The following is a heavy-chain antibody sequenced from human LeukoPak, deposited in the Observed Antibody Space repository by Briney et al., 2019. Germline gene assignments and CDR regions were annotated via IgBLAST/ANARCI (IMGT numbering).Heavy chain of an antibody. V-gene: IGHV3-48*03. CDR1: GFTFSSYE. J-gene: IGHJ4*02. D-gene: IGHD4-11*01. CDR3: AGEYSNLDY. CDR2: LSSSGSTI. Sequence: GGSLRLSCAASGFTFSSYEMNWVRPAPGKGLEGGSRLSSSGSTIYCADTVKGRFTISRDNAKNSLYLQMNSLRAEDTAVYYCAGEYSNLDYWGQGTLVTVSS.